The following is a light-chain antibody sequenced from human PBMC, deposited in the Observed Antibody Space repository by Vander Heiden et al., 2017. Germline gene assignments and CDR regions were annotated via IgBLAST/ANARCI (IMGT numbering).Light chain of an antibody. CDR3: QQWDSTPNT. J-gene: IGKJ3*01. Sequence: DIQMIQPPPSLSASVGDRVTITCRASQSISSYLNWYQQKPGKAPKLLIYAASRLQSGVPSRFRGSGSGTDFALTISRLRPEDFAPYFCQQWDSTPNTFGHGTKLDIK. CDR1: QSISSY. V-gene: IGKV1-39*01. CDR2: AAS.